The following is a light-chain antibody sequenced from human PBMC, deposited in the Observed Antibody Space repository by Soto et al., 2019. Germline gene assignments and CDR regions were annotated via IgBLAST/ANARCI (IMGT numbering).Light chain of an antibody. CDR3: HQYITWPLA. CDR1: QSVSSN. CDR2: GAS. Sequence: ETVRTQCPVTMSECAGDRAPXSCRASQSVSSNLAWYQQKPGQAPSLLIYGASTRATGTPARFSGSRSGTEFTLTISSLQSEDFAVYYCHQYITWPLAFGGGTKVDIK. J-gene: IGKJ4*01. V-gene: IGKV3-15*01.